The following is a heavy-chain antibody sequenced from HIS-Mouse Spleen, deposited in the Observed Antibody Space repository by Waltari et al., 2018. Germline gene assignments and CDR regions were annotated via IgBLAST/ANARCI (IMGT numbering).Heavy chain of an antibody. CDR1: GGSFSRSSSY. CDR2: IYYSGST. Sequence: QLQLQESCPGLVKPSETLSLPCTVSGGSFSRSSSYWGWIRQPQGKGLEWIGSIYYSGSTYYNPSLKSRVTISVDTSKNQFSLKLSSVTAADTAVYYCAREIPYSSSWYDWYFDLWGRGTLVTVSS. D-gene: IGHD6-13*01. J-gene: IGHJ2*01. CDR3: AREIPYSSSWYDWYFDL. V-gene: IGHV4-39*07.